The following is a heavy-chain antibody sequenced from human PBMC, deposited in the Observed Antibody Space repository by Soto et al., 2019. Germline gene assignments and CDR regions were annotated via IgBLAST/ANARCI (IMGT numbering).Heavy chain of an antibody. D-gene: IGHD3-22*01. CDR1: GGSISSGDYY. CDR2: IYYSGST. V-gene: IGHV4-30-4*01. Sequence: PSETLSLTCTVSGGSISSGDYYWSWIRQPPGKGLEWIGYIYYSGSTYYNPSLKSRVTISVDTSKNQFSLKLSSVTAADTAVYYCARGPYYYDSSGYSFWGQGTLVTVSS. CDR3: ARGPYYYDSSGYSF. J-gene: IGHJ4*02.